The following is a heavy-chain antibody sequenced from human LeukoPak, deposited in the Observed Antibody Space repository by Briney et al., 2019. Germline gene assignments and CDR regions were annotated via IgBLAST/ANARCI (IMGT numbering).Heavy chain of an antibody. CDR2: ISGGGGST. CDR3: AKDSKWEPYAFDI. CDR1: GFTFSNYA. V-gene: IGHV3-23*01. Sequence: GGSLRLSCAASGFTFSNYAMSWVRQAPGKGLEWVSEISGGGGSTYYADSVKGRFTISRENSKNTLYLQMNSLRVEDTAVYYCAKDSKWEPYAFDIWGQGTTVTVSS. D-gene: IGHD1-26*01. J-gene: IGHJ3*02.